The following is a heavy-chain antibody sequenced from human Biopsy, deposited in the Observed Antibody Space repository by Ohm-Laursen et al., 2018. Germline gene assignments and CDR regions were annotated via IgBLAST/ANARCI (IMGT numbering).Heavy chain of an antibody. CDR3: ARDYDTSGYYYVS. CDR1: RGSISSYY. J-gene: IGHJ5*02. CDR2: FYYSGST. V-gene: IGHV4-59*08. D-gene: IGHD3-22*01. Sequence: TLSLTCTVSRGSISSYYWGWIRQPPGKGLEWIGNFYYSGSTNYNPSLKSRITMSLDRSKSQVSLKLNSVTAADTAVYYCARDYDTSGYYYVSWGQGTLVTVSS.